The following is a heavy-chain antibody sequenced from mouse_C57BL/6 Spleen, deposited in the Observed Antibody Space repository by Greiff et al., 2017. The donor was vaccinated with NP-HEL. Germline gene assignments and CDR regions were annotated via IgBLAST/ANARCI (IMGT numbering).Heavy chain of an antibody. J-gene: IGHJ2*01. V-gene: IGHV1-82*01. Sequence: VQLQQSGPELVKPGASVKISCKASGYAFSSSWMNWVKQRPGKGLEWIGRIYPGDGDTNYNGKFKGKATLTADKSSSTAYMQLSSLTSEDSAVYFCARWGTAQALKGYYFDYWGQGTTLTVSS. CDR1: GYAFSSSW. CDR2: IYPGDGDT. D-gene: IGHD3-2*02. CDR3: ARWGTAQALKGYYFDY.